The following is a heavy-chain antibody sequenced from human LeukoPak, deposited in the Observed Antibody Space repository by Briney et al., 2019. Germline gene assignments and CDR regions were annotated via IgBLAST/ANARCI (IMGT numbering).Heavy chain of an antibody. D-gene: IGHD3-3*02. V-gene: IGHV3-23*01. Sequence: PGGSLRLSCVGSRFPPRKYAMSWVRQAPGKGLEWVSGISGSGGSKYYADSVRGRFTISRDNSKDTLFLQMSSLRADDTAKYYCAKEPEPFLEWHFDNWGQGTLVTVSS. CDR1: RFPPRKYA. J-gene: IGHJ4*02. CDR3: AKEPEPFLEWHFDN. CDR2: ISGSGGSK.